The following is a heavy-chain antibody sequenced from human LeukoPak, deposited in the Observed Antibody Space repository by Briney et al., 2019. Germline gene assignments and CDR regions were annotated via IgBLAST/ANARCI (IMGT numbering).Heavy chain of an antibody. D-gene: IGHD3-10*01. CDR3: ARDRGDYYGSGSYYNRGFDY. CDR2: INPSGGST. CDR1: GYTFTSYY. J-gene: IGHJ4*02. V-gene: IGHV1-46*01. Sequence: ASVKVSCKASGYTFTSYYMHWVRQAPGQGLEWMGIINPSGGSTSYAQKFQGRVTMTRDMSTSTVYMELSSLRSEDTAVYYCARDRGDYYGSGSYYNRGFDYWGQGTLVTVSS.